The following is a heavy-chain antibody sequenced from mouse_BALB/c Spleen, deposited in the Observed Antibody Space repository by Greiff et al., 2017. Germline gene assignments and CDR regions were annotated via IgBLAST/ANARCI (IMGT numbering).Heavy chain of an antibody. CDR3: ARHRDTRGH. CDR2: ISSGGSYT. Sequence: EVKLQESGGDLVKPGGSLKLSCAASGFTFSSYGMSWVRQTPDKRLEWVATISSGGSYTYYPDSVKGRFTISRDNAKNTLYLQMSSLKSEDTAMDNCARHRDTRGHWGQGTTLTVSS. CDR1: GFTFSSYG. D-gene: IGHD2-14*01. J-gene: IGHJ2*01. V-gene: IGHV5-6*01.